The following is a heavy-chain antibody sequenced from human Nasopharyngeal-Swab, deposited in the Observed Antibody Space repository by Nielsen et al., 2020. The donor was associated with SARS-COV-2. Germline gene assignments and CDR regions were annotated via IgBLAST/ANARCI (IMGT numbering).Heavy chain of an antibody. CDR1: GFIFSDYY. V-gene: IGHV3-11*06. J-gene: IGHJ4*02. D-gene: IGHD2-2*01. CDR2: ISSSSYFT. Sequence: GESLKISCAASGFIFSDYYMSWIRQAPGKGLEWVSYISSSSYFTYYADSVKGRFTISRDNAKNSLYLQMDSLRAEDTAVYYCARGRSSYPPDYWGQGTLVTVSS. CDR3: ARGRSSYPPDY.